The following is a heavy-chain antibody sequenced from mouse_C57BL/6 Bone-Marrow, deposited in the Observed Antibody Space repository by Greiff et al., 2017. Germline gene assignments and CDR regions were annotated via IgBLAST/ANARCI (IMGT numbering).Heavy chain of an antibody. J-gene: IGHJ4*01. Sequence: QVQLQQSGAELVKPGASVKISCTASGYAFSSYWMNWVKQRPGKGLEWIGQIYPGDGDTNYNGKFKGKATLTADKSSSTAYMQLSSLTSEDSAVYFCARSRRDFYAMDYWGQGTSVTVSS. CDR3: ARSRRDFYAMDY. D-gene: IGHD3-3*01. V-gene: IGHV1-80*01. CDR2: IYPGDGDT. CDR1: GYAFSSYW.